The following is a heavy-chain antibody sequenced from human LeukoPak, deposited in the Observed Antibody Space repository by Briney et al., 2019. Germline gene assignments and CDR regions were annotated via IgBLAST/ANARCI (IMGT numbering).Heavy chain of an antibody. J-gene: IGHJ5*02. Sequence: SETLSLTCTVSGGSISSHYWSWIRQPPGKGLEWIGYIYYSGSTNYNPSLKRRVTISVDTSKNQFSLKLSSVTAADTAVYYCARFGDDWFDPWGQGTLVTVSS. V-gene: IGHV4-59*11. CDR2: IYYSGST. D-gene: IGHD3-16*01. CDR3: ARFGDDWFDP. CDR1: GGSISSHY.